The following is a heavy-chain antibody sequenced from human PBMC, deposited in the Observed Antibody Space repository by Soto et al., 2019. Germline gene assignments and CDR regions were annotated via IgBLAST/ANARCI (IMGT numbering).Heavy chain of an antibody. CDR3: AIVRVRWDGYNHKSYDFDY. V-gene: IGHV4-4*07. D-gene: IGHD5-12*01. CDR1: GGSISSYY. Sequence: QVQLQESGPGLVKPSETLSLTCTVSGGSISSYYWSWIRQPAGKGLEWIGRIYTRESTNYHPSLNRRVTMTVDTSKNKFSRQLSSVTAADTAVYYCAIVRVRWDGYNHKSYDFDYWGQGTLVTVSS. CDR2: IYTREST. J-gene: IGHJ4*02.